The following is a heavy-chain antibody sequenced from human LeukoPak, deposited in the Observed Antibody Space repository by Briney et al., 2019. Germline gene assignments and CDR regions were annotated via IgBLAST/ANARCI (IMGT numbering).Heavy chain of an antibody. J-gene: IGHJ4*02. D-gene: IGHD3-10*01. V-gene: IGHV1-69*13. Sequence: RASVKVSCKASGGTFSSYAISWVRQAPGQGLEWMGGIIPIFGTANYAQKFQGRVTITADESTSTAYMELSSLRSEDTAVYYCARDTPNMVRGDDYFDYWGQGTLVTVSS. CDR2: IIPIFGTA. CDR3: ARDTPNMVRGDDYFDY. CDR1: GGTFSSYA.